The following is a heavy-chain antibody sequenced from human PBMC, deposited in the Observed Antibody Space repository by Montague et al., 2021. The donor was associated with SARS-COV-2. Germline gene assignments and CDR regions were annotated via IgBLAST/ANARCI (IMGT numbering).Heavy chain of an antibody. V-gene: IGHV4-34*01. CDR2: IHHGGST. CDR3: ARLGDGVVPSPILGVGPYYAYYYMDV. CDR1: GGSFSTYS. D-gene: IGHD2-2*02. J-gene: IGHJ6*03. Sequence: SETLSLTCAVHGGSFSTYSWKWIRQPPGKGLEWNGEIHHGGSTNYNPSLKSRVTISADTSTYHFSLKLTSVAAADTAVYYCARLGDGVVPSPILGVGPYYAYYYMDVWGQGTTVTVS.